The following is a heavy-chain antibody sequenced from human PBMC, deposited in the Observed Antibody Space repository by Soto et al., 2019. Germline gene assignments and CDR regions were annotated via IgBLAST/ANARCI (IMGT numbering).Heavy chain of an antibody. CDR2: ISGYNGNT. J-gene: IGHJ6*02. V-gene: IGHV1-18*01. D-gene: IGHD2-2*02. CDR1: GYTFTSYG. CDR3: ARGGYCSSSSCYRYYYYGMDV. Sequence: QVQLVQSGAEVKKPGASVKVSCKASGYTFTSYGINWVRQAPGQGLEWMGWISGYNGNTNYAQKLQGRVIMTTETSTITAYMERRSLRSDDTAVYYCARGGYCSSSSCYRYYYYGMDVWGQGTTVTVSS.